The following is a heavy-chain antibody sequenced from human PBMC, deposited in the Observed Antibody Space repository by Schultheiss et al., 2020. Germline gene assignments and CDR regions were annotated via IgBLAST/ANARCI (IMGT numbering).Heavy chain of an antibody. J-gene: IGHJ4*02. V-gene: IGHV1-69*04. CDR2: IIPILGIA. CDR1: GFTFASSA. D-gene: IGHD2-15*01. CDR3: ARVSLRRVVVAAQLDY. Sequence: SVKVSCKASGFTFASSAMQWVRQAPGQGLEWMGRIIPILGIANYAQKFQGRVTITADKSTSTAYMELSSLRSDDTAVYYCARVSLRRVVVAAQLDYWGQGTLVTVSS.